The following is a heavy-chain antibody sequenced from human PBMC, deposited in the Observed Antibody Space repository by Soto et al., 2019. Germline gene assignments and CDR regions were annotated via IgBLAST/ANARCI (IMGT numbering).Heavy chain of an antibody. V-gene: IGHV3-9*01. CDR1: GFTFDDYA. J-gene: IGHJ6*02. Sequence: EVQLVESGGGLVQPGRSLRLSCAASGFTFDDYAMHWVRQAPGKGLEWVSGISWNSGSIGYADSVKGRFTISRDNGKNSLYLQMNSLRSEHTALYYCSKDPKYSISWSYSYYGMDLWGQGTTVTVSS. D-gene: IGHD6-13*01. CDR2: ISWNSGSI. CDR3: SKDPKYSISWSYSYYGMDL.